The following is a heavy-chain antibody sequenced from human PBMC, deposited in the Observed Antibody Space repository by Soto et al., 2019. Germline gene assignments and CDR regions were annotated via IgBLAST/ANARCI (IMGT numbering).Heavy chain of an antibody. J-gene: IGHJ6*02. V-gene: IGHV4-31*03. CDR3: ARERFYDFWSGYRSAYYYGMDV. CDR2: IYYSGST. CDR1: GGSISSGGYY. D-gene: IGHD3-3*01. Sequence: SETLSLTCTVSGGSISSGGYYWSWIRQHPGKGLEGIGYIYYSGSTDYNPSLKSRVTISVDTSKNQFSLKLRSVTAADTAVYYCARERFYDFWSGYRSAYYYGMDVWGQGTTVTVSS.